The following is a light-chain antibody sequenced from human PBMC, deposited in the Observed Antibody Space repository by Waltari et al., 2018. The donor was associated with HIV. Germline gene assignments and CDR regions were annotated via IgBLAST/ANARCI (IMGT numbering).Light chain of an antibody. J-gene: IGKJ2*01. V-gene: IGKV3-20*01. CDR3: QQYGSPPET. CDR2: GTS. CDR1: QSISSAY. Sequence: EIVLTQSPGTLSLSPGARATLSCRASQSISSAYLGWYQQKRGQAPRLLIYGTSTRAPGIPDRFSGSGSGTDFTLTISRLEPEDFAVYYCQQYGSPPETFGQGTRLEI.